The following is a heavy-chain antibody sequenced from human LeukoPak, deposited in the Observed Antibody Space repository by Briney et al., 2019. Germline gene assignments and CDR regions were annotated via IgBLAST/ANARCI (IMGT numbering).Heavy chain of an antibody. CDR1: GFTFSEYY. Sequence: GGSLRLSCSASGFTFSEYYMSWIRQAPGKGLEWVSDISSNADIVSYAGFAQGRFTISRDNGDHYLSLQLNSLRAEDTAVYYCARETVAGTFDYWSQGTLVTVSS. J-gene: IGHJ4*02. CDR2: ISSNADIV. CDR3: ARETVAGTFDY. D-gene: IGHD6-19*01. V-gene: IGHV3-11*01.